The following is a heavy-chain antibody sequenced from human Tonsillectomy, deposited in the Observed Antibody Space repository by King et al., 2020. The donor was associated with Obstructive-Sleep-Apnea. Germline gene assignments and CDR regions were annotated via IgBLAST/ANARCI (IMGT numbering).Heavy chain of an antibody. CDR1: GYSFTSYW. CDR2: IYPGDSDT. Sequence: QLVQSGAEVKKPGESLKISCKGSGYSFTSYWIGWVRQMPGKGLEWMGIIYPGDSDTRYSPSFQGQVTISADKSISTAYLQWSSLKASDTAMYYCARAFRVVRGVIPYFDYWGQGPLVTVSS. D-gene: IGHD3-10*01. J-gene: IGHJ4*02. CDR3: ARAFRVVRGVIPYFDY. V-gene: IGHV5-51*01.